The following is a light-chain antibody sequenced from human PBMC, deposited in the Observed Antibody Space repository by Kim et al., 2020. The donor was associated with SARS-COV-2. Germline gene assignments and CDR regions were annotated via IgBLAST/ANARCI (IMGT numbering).Light chain of an antibody. J-gene: IGLJ3*02. CDR2: ATD. Sequence: GQRVTIPCFGSGSNIERNVVNWYQRFPGTAPKLLMYATDQRSSGVPDRFSGSRSGTSASLAISGLQSDDEADYYCATWDDRLNEWVFGGGTKLTVL. V-gene: IGLV1-44*01. CDR3: ATWDDRLNEWV. CDR1: GSNIERNV.